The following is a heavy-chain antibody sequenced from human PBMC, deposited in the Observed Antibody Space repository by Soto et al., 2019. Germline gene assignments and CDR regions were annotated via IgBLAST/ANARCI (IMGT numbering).Heavy chain of an antibody. CDR1: GYTFTSYG. D-gene: IGHD2-2*01. CDR2: ISAYNGNT. Sequence: ASVKVSCKASGYTFTSYGISWVRQAPGQGLEWMGWISAYNGNTNYAQKLQGRVTMTTDTSTSTAYMELRSLRSDDTAVYYCARDFLPYKHIVVVPSDPWGQGTLVTVSS. J-gene: IGHJ5*02. V-gene: IGHV1-18*01. CDR3: ARDFLPYKHIVVVPSDP.